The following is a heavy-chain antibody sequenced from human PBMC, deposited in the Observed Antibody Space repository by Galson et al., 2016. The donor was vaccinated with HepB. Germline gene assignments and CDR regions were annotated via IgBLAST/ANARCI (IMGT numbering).Heavy chain of an antibody. V-gene: IGHV4-34*01. CDR2: INQSGRA. CDR1: GGSFSGYY. CDR3: ARGVRGVIAIYYYYSMDV. Sequence: SETLSLTCAVYGGSFSGYYWSWIRQPPGKGLEWIAGINQSGRANYNPSLKSRVTISLDTSKNQFSLKVSSVTAADTAVYFCARGVRGVIAIYYYYSMDVWGQGTTVTVS. J-gene: IGHJ6*02. D-gene: IGHD3-10*01.